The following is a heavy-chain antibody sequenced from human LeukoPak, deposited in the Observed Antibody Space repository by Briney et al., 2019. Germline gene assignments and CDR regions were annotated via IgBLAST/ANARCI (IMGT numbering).Heavy chain of an antibody. J-gene: IGHJ4*02. D-gene: IGHD1-26*01. CDR3: ARDPLGRGSQDY. CDR2: IDPGGGST. V-gene: IGHV1-46*01. Sequence: ASVKVSCKASGYTFTSYYMHWVRQAPGQGLEWMGIIDPGGGSTSYAQKFQGRVTMTRDTSTSTVYMELSSLRSEDTAVYYCARDPLGRGSQDYWGQGTLVTVSS. CDR1: GYTFTSYY.